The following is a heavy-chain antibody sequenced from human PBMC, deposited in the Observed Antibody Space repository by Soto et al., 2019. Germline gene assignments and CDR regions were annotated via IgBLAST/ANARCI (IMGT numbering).Heavy chain of an antibody. CDR1: GFTFSRYA. CDR2: ISVSGDNT. CDR3: AKDGKMRTKVWFPAGYGMDV. Sequence: EVQLVESVGGLVKPGGSLRLSCAASGFTFSRYAMNWVRQAPGRGLQWISGISVSGDNTSYVESVRGRFTVYRDNSKNTLYLQMNNLRAEDTALYYCAKDGKMRTKVWFPAGYGMDVWGQGTTVTVSS. V-gene: IGHV3-23*04. D-gene: IGHD3-10*01. J-gene: IGHJ6*02.